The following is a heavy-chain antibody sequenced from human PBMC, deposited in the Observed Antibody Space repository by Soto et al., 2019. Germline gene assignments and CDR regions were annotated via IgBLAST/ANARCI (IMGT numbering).Heavy chain of an antibody. CDR2: MRYSGTT. J-gene: IGHJ4*02. V-gene: IGHV4-59*08. Sequence: SETLSLTCTVSGGSISTYYWSWVRQPPGKELEWIGSMRYSGTTSYAPSLKSRVTISIDTSKNQLSLKLSSVTAADTAVYYCARRNYPYYFDYWDQGILVTVSS. D-gene: IGHD3-10*01. CDR3: ARRNYPYYFDY. CDR1: GGSISTYY.